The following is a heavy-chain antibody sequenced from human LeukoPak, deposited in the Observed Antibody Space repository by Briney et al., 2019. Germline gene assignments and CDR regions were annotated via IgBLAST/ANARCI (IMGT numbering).Heavy chain of an antibody. CDR1: GGTFISYA. CDR2: IIPIFGTA. Sequence: ASVKVSCKASGGTFISYAISWVRQAPGQGLEWMGGIIPIFGTANYAQKFKGRVTITADESTSTAYMELSSLRSEDTAVYYCARWVVATSWSYYFDYWGQGTLVTVSS. J-gene: IGHJ4*02. V-gene: IGHV1-69*13. CDR3: ARWVVATSWSYYFDY. D-gene: IGHD5-12*01.